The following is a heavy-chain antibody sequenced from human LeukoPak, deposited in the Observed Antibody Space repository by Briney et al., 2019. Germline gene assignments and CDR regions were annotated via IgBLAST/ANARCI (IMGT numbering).Heavy chain of an antibody. CDR2: INSVGNYR. J-gene: IGHJ4*02. Sequence: GGSLRLSCAASGFTFSLYSMNCVRQAPGKGLEWVASINSVGNYRVEADSVKGRFTISRDHSKNTVFLQMDSLRAEDTAVYYCAKTTAGNSSGRYPGWPVDYWGQGTLVTVSS. CDR1: GFTFSLYS. V-gene: IGHV3-21*04. D-gene: IGHD6-19*01. CDR3: AKTTAGNSSGRYPGWPVDY.